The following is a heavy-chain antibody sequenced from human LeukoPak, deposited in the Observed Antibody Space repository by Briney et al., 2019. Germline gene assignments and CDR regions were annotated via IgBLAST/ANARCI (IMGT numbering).Heavy chain of an antibody. CDR3: ARGRGSGYDSHIDY. Sequence: VASVTVSCKASGYTFMTYNINWVRQATGQGLEWMGWMNPNSGNTGDAQKFQGRVTMTRDTSINTAYMELSSLRSEDTAVYYCARGRGSGYDSHIDYWGQGTLVTVSS. CDR2: MNPNSGNT. CDR1: GYTFMTYN. V-gene: IGHV1-8*01. D-gene: IGHD5-12*01. J-gene: IGHJ4*02.